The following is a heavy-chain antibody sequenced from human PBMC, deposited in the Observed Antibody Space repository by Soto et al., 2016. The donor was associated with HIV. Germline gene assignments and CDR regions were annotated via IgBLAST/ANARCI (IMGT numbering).Heavy chain of an antibody. D-gene: IGHD5-18*01. CDR1: GCTFISYD. J-gene: IGHJ4*02. V-gene: IGHV1-8*01. Sequence: QVQLVQSGAEVKKPGASVKVSCKASGCTFISYDINWVRQATGQGLEWMGWMNPKSGNTGYAQKFQGRVTITRNTSISTAYMEVSSLRSEDTAVYYCARSRGYSKGDYWGQGTLVTVSS. CDR3: ARSRGYSKGDY. CDR2: MNPKSGNT.